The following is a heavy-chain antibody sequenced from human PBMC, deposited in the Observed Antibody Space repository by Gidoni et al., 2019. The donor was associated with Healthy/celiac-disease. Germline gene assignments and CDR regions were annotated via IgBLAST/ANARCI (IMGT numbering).Heavy chain of an antibody. Sequence: EVQLLESGGGLVQPGGSLRRSCAASGFTFSSSAMSWVRQAPGKGLEWVSAISGSGGSTYYADSVKGRFTISRDNSKNTLYLQMNSLRAEDTAVYYCAKLRARNTAMGDAFDIWGQGTMVTVSS. V-gene: IGHV3-23*01. J-gene: IGHJ3*02. D-gene: IGHD5-18*01. CDR1: GFTFSSSA. CDR3: AKLRARNTAMGDAFDI. CDR2: ISGSGGST.